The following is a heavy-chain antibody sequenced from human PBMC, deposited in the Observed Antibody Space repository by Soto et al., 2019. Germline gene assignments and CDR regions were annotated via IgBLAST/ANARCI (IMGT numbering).Heavy chain of an antibody. J-gene: IGHJ1*01. CDR3: ARDGTLYDSSAYYYLY. CDR2: IIPIFGTA. Sequence: SVKVSCKASGGTFSNYGVNWVRQAPGQGLEWVGGIIPIFGTAKYAQKFQGRVTITADDSTRTAYMELSSLRSGGTAVYYCARDGTLYDSSAYYYLYWGQGTLVTVSS. D-gene: IGHD3-22*01. CDR1: GGTFSNYG. V-gene: IGHV1-69*13.